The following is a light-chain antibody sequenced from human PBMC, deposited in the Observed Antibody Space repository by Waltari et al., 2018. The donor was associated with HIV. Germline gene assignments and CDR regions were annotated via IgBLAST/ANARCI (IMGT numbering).Light chain of an antibody. J-gene: IGLJ1*01. Sequence: QSALTQPASVSGSPGQSITISCTGTSSDVGGYNYVSWYQQHPGKAPKLIIYDVSNRPSGVSNRFSGSKAGNTASLTISERQAEDEADYYCSSYTSSSTLVFGTGTKVTVL. CDR3: SSYTSSSTLV. CDR2: DVS. CDR1: SSDVGGYNY. V-gene: IGLV2-14*03.